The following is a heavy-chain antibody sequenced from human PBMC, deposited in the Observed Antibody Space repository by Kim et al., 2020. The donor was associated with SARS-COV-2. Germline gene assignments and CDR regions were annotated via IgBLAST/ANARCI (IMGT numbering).Heavy chain of an antibody. CDR1: GFTFSSCG. CDR2: ISDGGHNK. J-gene: IGHJ5*02. CDR3: TRDNPTRLGSLT. D-gene: IGHD3-16*01. Sequence: GGSLRLSCAASGFTFSSCGMHWVRQAPGKGLEWVAFISDGGHNKYYADSVKGRFTISRDNSKNTLYLQMNSLRAEDTAMYHCTRDNPTRLGSLTWGQGTLVTVSS. V-gene: IGHV3-33*05.